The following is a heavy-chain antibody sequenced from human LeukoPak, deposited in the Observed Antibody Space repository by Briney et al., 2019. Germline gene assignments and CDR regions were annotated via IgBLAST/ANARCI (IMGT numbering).Heavy chain of an antibody. CDR2: IKEDGSEK. CDR1: GFTFSESW. V-gene: IGHV3-7*01. J-gene: IGHJ6*02. D-gene: IGHD2-8*01. Sequence: GSLRLSCAASGFTFSESWMNWVRPAPGQGLEWVAAIKEDGSEKDYVDSVKGRFTISRDNAKNSLYLQMNNLRADDTAVNYCATYTNWVAGDVWGQGTTVSVS. CDR3: ATYTNWVAGDV.